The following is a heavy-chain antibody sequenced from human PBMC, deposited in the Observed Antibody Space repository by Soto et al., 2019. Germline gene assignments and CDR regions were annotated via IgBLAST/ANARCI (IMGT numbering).Heavy chain of an antibody. Sequence: SVKVSCKASGGTFSSYAISWVRQAPGQGLEWMGGIIPIFGTANYAQKFQGRVTITADESTSTAYMELSSLRSEDTAVYYCARAETPNYVDFHPYYYYGMDVWGQGTTVTVSS. CDR3: ARAETPNYVDFHPYYYYGMDV. V-gene: IGHV1-69*13. CDR1: GGTFSSYA. D-gene: IGHD4-17*01. J-gene: IGHJ6*02. CDR2: IIPIFGTA.